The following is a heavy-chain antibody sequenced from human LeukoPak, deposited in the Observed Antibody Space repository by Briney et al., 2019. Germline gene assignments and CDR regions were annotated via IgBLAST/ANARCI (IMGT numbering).Heavy chain of an antibody. Sequence: GGSLRLSCAASGFTFSRYGMHWVRQAPGKGLEWVAFIRYDGSNQYYADSVKGRFTIPRDNSANTLYLQMNCLRAEDTAVYYCARGYGYYYYMDVWGKGTTVTVSS. D-gene: IGHD1-14*01. CDR1: GFTFSRYG. V-gene: IGHV3-30*02. CDR3: ARGYGYYYYMDV. J-gene: IGHJ6*03. CDR2: IRYDGSNQ.